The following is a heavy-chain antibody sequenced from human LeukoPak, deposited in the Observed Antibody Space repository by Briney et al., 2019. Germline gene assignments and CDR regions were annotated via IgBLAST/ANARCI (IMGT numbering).Heavy chain of an antibody. CDR1: GYIFTNYW. CDR2: FYPGDSET. V-gene: IGHV5-51*01. CDR3: ARLGGVRGDHFDY. J-gene: IGHJ4*02. Sequence: GESLKISCKGSGYIFTNYWIGWVRQMPGKGLEWMGIFYPGDSETRYSPSFQGQVIISADKSISTAYLQWSRLKASDTAMYYCARLGGVRGDHFDYWGQGTLVTVSS. D-gene: IGHD3-10*01.